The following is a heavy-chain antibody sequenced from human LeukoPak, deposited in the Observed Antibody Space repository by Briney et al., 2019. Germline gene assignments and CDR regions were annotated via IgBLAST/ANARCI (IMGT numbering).Heavy chain of an antibody. V-gene: IGHV4-59*12. CDR2: IYYSGST. CDR3: ASVPRGPDIAAAGTPGSYYFDY. D-gene: IGHD6-13*01. J-gene: IGHJ4*02. CDR1: GGSISSYY. Sequence: SSETLSLTCTVSGGSISSYYWSWIRQPPGKGLEWIGYIYYSGSTNYNPSLKSRVTISVDTSKNQFSLKLSSVTAADTAVYYCASVPRGPDIAAAGTPGSYYFDYWGQGTLVTVSS.